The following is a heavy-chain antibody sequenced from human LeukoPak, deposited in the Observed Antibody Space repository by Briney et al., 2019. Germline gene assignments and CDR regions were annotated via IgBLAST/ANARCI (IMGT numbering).Heavy chain of an antibody. CDR1: AFTFSSYA. V-gene: IGHV3-23*01. D-gene: IGHD3-22*01. Sequence: GGSLRLSCAASAFTFSSYAMSWVRQAPGKGLEWVSAISAGADSTYYADSVQGRFIISRDDSKNTLYLQMNRLRADDTAIYYCAKVQNDYDSSSGFYYYFDSWGQGTLVTVSS. J-gene: IGHJ4*02. CDR2: ISAGADST. CDR3: AKVQNDYDSSSGFYYYFDS.